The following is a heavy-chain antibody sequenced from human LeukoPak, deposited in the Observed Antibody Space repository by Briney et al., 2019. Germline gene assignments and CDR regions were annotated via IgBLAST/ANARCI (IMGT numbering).Heavy chain of an antibody. CDR1: GYTFTSYD. D-gene: IGHD3-10*01. Sequence: ASVKVSCKASGYTFTSYDINWVRQATGQGLEWMGGIIPIFGTANYAQKFQGRVTITADKSTSTAYMELSSLRSEDTAVYYCARDYYYYGSGSYPIYYYYMDVWGKGTTVTVSS. J-gene: IGHJ6*03. CDR2: IIPIFGTA. V-gene: IGHV1-69*06. CDR3: ARDYYYYGSGSYPIYYYYMDV.